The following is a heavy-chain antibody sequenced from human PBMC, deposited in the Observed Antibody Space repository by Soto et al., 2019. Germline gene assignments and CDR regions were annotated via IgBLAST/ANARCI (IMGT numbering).Heavy chain of an antibody. J-gene: IGHJ4*02. CDR3: MRSHGAY. V-gene: IGHV4-61*01. D-gene: IGHD2-8*01. CDR1: GCSVSIGPYH. CDR2: ISYSGTA. Sequence: QVQLQESGPGLVKTSETLSLTCTVSGCSVSIGPYHWNWVRQPPGKGLKWIGHISYSGTANYNPSLRGRVTMATDTSMNQFSLRLTSVPAADTAVYYCMRSHGAYWGQGALVNVSP.